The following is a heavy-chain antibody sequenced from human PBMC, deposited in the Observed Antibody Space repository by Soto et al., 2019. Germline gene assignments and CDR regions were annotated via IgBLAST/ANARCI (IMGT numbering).Heavy chain of an antibody. V-gene: IGHV4-59*01. CDR3: ASSKMGLISVLET. CDR1: GDSIRSYF. J-gene: IGHJ5*02. CDR2: IPYSGGP. Sequence: LSLTCNVSGDSIRSYFWSWIRQPPGKGLEWIGYIPYSGGPTYNPSLKSRVTISIDTSKKQFSLRMTSVTAADTAVYYCASSKMGLISVLETWGQGTLVTVSS. D-gene: IGHD2-8*01.